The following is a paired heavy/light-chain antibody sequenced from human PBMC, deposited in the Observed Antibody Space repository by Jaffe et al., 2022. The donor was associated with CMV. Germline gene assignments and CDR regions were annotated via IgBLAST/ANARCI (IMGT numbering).Light chain of an antibody. CDR3: MQATQFPRT. Sequence: DIVMTQTPLSSPVTLGQPASISCRSSQSLVHSDGNTYLSWLQQRPGQPPRLLIYKISNRFSGVPDRFSGSGAGTDFTLKISRVEAEDVGVYYCMQATQFPRTFGGGTKVAIK. J-gene: IGKJ4*01. V-gene: IGKV2-24*01. CDR2: KIS. CDR1: QSLVHSDGNTY.
Heavy chain of an antibody. D-gene: IGHD5-18*01. CDR2: IRMKAHGGTT. CDR1: GFTFGDSA. V-gene: IGHV3-49*04. Sequence: EVQLVESGGGFVQPGRSLRLSCTGSGFTFGDSAVSWVRQAPGKGLEWVGLIRMKAHGGTTENAASVKGRFTISRDDSKNIAYLQMDSLRTEDTAIYYCVRDYDAHLWSGVVYWGQGTLVTVSS. J-gene: IGHJ4*02. CDR3: VRDYDAHLWSGVVY.